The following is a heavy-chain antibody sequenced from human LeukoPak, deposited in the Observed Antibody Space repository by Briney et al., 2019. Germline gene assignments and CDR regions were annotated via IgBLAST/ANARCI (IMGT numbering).Heavy chain of an antibody. CDR3: ARIHSSSSAWFDP. CDR2: IYSGGST. CDR1: GFTVSSNY. V-gene: IGHV3-53*05. J-gene: IGHJ5*02. D-gene: IGHD6-6*01. Sequence: GGSLRLSCAASGFTVSSNYMSWVRQAPGKGLEWVSVIYSGGSTYYADSVKGRFTISRDNSKNTLYLQMNSLRAEDTAVYYCARIHSSSSAWFDPWGQGTLVTVSS.